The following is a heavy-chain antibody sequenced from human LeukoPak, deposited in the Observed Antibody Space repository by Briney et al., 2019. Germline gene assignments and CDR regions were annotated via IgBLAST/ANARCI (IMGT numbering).Heavy chain of an antibody. CDR3: ARLARVAANL. J-gene: IGHJ6*02. Sequence: SETLSLTCAVSGGSISNTIYYWGWIRQPPGKGLEWIGSIYYGRSTYYNPSLKSRVTISVDTSKNQFSLKLSSVTAADTAVYYCARLARVAANLWGQGTTVTVSS. V-gene: IGHV4-39*01. CDR1: GGSISNTIYY. D-gene: IGHD2-15*01. CDR2: IYYGRST.